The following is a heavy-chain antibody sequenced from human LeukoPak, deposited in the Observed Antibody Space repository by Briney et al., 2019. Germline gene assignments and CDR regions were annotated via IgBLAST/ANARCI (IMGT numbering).Heavy chain of an antibody. J-gene: IGHJ4*02. CDR2: IYYSGST. CDR3: ARGARYGSGSYFDY. V-gene: IGHV4-31*03. D-gene: IGHD3-10*01. Sequence: SETLSLTCTVSGGSISSGGYYWSWIRQHPGKGLEWIGYIYYSGSTYHNPSLKSRVTISVDTSKNQFSLKLSSVTAADTAAYYCARGARYGSGSYFDYWGQGTLVTVSS. CDR1: GGSISSGGYY.